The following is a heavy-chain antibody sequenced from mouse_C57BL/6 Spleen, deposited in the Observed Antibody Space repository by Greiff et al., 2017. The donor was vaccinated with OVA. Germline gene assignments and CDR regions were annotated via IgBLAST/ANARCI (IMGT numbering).Heavy chain of an antibody. D-gene: IGHD2-3*01. CDR2: IHPNSGST. V-gene: IGHV1-64*01. CDR1: GYTFTSYW. CDR3: AKDDGYYAYFDV. Sequence: QVQLQQPGAELVKPGASVKLSCKASGYTFTSYWMHWVKQRPGQGLEWIGMIHPNSGSTNYNEKFKSKATLTVDKSSSTAYMQLSSLTSEDSAVYYCAKDDGYYAYFDVGGTGTTVTVSS. J-gene: IGHJ1*03.